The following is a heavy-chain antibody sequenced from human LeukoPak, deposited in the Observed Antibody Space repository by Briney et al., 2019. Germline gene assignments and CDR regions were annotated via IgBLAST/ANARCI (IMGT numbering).Heavy chain of an antibody. CDR2: IYYSGTT. Sequence: TTSETLSLTCTVSGDSISSSSYFWGWIRQPPGKGLEYIGSIYYSGTTYYNPSLRSRVTVSIDTSKNQFSLKVSSVTAADTAVYSCASVRAVAGLDYWGQGTLVTVSS. CDR1: GDSISSSSYF. D-gene: IGHD6-19*01. CDR3: ASVRAVAGLDY. J-gene: IGHJ4*02. V-gene: IGHV4-39*01.